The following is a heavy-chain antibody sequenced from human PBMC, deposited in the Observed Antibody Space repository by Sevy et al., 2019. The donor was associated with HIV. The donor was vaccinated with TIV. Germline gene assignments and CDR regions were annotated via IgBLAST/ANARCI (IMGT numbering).Heavy chain of an antibody. CDR1: GYTFDSYG. CDR2: ISTYNSNK. Sequence: ASVKVSCKASGYTFDSYGITWVRQAPGQGLEWMGWISTYNSNKNYAQKFQGRVTMTTDTSTSTAYMELTSLISDDTAVYYCARGVSVVPTGVWFDPWGQGTLVTVSS. D-gene: IGHD5-12*01. J-gene: IGHJ5*02. V-gene: IGHV1-18*01. CDR3: ARGVSVVPTGVWFDP.